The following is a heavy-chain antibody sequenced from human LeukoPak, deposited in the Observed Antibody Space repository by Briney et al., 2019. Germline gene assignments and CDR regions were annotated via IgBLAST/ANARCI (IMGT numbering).Heavy chain of an antibody. Sequence: GESLRLSCAASGFTFSNNWMHWVRQAPGKGLVWVSRINGDGSITDHADAVKGRFTISRDNAKNTLYLQMNSLRAEDTAVYYCAQVRVTSSRNVFNMWGQGTMVTVSS. CDR1: GFTFSNNW. V-gene: IGHV3-74*01. CDR2: INGDGSIT. D-gene: IGHD6-13*01. CDR3: AQVRVTSSRNVFNM. J-gene: IGHJ3*02.